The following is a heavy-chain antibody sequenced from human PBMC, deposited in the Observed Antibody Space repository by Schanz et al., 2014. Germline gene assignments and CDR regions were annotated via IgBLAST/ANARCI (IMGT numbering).Heavy chain of an antibody. J-gene: IGHJ3*01. CDR1: GFTVNTNY. V-gene: IGHV3-53*01. Sequence: VQLVESGGDVVQPGGSLRLSCAVSGFTVNTNYMSWVRQAPGKGLEWISSMYINSGSTQYADSVKGRFIISRDSSKNTLFLQMNSLRAEDTAVYFCARDGGRDGYNLAFDVWGQGTLVTVSS. CDR2: MYINSGST. D-gene: IGHD5-12*01. CDR3: ARDGGRDGYNLAFDV.